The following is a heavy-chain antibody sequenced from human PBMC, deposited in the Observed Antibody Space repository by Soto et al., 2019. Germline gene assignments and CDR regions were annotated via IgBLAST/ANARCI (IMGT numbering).Heavy chain of an antibody. V-gene: IGHV1-18*01. CDR1: GYTFTRCG. Sequence: QGHLVQSGAEVKKPGASVKVSCKASGYTFTRCGISWVRQAPGQGLEWMGWISGYNGDTNYAQNLQGRVTMTIDTSTTTAYMELRSLTSDDTAVYYCAKNGQPPYYYYGLDVWGQGTTVTVSS. CDR2: ISGYNGDT. CDR3: AKNGQPPYYYYGLDV. D-gene: IGHD2-8*01. J-gene: IGHJ6*02.